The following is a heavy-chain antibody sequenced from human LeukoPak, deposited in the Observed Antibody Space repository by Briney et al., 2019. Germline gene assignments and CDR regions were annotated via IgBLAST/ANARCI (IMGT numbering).Heavy chain of an antibody. CDR3: ASFSGRVVGAFDI. CDR1: GGTYSSYA. Sequence: SVKVSCKASGGTYSSYAISWVRQAPGQGLEWMGGIIPIFGTANYAQKFQGRVTITTDESTSTAYMELSSLRSEDTAVYYCASFSGRVVGAFDIWGQGTIVTVSS. CDR2: IIPIFGTA. J-gene: IGHJ3*02. D-gene: IGHD1-26*01. V-gene: IGHV1-69*05.